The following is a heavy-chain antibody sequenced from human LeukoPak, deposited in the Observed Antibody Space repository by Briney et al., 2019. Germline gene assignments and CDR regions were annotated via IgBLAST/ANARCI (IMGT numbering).Heavy chain of an antibody. D-gene: IGHD5-12*01. CDR3: AKMRDIVTTIVDF. CDR1: GFTFSSYA. CDR2: VSGRGDST. Sequence: GGPLRLSCAASGFTFSSYAMSWVPEAPGKGLEWVSVVSGRGDSTNYAESVKGRFTIFRDNSKNMLYLQMSSLRAEDMALYYCAKMRDIVTTIVDFWGQGTLVTVSS. V-gene: IGHV3-23*01. J-gene: IGHJ4*02.